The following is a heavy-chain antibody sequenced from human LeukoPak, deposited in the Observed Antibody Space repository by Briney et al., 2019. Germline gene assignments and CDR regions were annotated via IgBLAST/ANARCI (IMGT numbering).Heavy chain of an antibody. CDR3: ARDPQTPGIWGYFDS. V-gene: IGHV6-1*01. Sequence: SQTLSLTCAISGDSVSSNSAAWNWIRQSPSRGLEWLGRTYYRSKWYNDYAVSVKSRITINPDTSKNEFSLQLSSVTPEDTAVYYCARDPQTPGIWGYFDSWGQGTLVTVSS. J-gene: IGHJ4*02. CDR2: TYYRSKWYN. CDR1: GDSVSSNSAA. D-gene: IGHD2-15*01.